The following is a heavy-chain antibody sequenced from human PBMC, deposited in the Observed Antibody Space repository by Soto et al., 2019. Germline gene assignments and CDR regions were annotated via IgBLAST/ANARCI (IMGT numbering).Heavy chain of an antibody. D-gene: IGHD2-2*01. V-gene: IGHV3-48*01. J-gene: IGHJ4*02. CDR1: GFTFSSYS. Sequence: GGSLRLSCAASGFTFSSYSMNWIRQAPGKGLEWVSYINSTGTIKYYAGSVKGRFTISRDNAKNSLYLQMNSLRAEDTAVYYCARMSSSISPGCWGQGTLVTVSS. CDR3: ARMSSSISPGC. CDR2: INSTGTIK.